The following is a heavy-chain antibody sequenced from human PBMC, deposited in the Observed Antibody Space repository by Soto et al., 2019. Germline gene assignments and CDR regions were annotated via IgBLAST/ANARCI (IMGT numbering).Heavy chain of an antibody. CDR2: FDPEDGET. CDR3: ATDINWSDVYYYYGMDV. Sequence: ASVKVSCKVSGYTLTELSMHWVRQAPGKGLEWMGGFDPEDGETIYAQKFQGRVTMTEDTSTDTAYMELSSLRSEDTAVYYCATDINWSDVYYYYGMDVWGQGTTVTVSS. V-gene: IGHV1-24*01. J-gene: IGHJ6*02. D-gene: IGHD1-1*01. CDR1: GYTLTELS.